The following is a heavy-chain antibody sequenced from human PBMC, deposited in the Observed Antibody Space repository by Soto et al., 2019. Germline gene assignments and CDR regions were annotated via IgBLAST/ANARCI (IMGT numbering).Heavy chain of an antibody. Sequence: QLQLQESGPGLVKPSETLSLTCTVSGGSISSSSYYWGWIRQPPGKGLEWIGSIYYSGSTYYNPSLKSRVTISVDTSKNQFSLKLSSVTAADKAVYYCARHRSPPIRSSTSIADYYYYYLDVWGNGTTVTVSS. CDR1: GGSISSSSYY. J-gene: IGHJ6*03. CDR2: IYYSGST. V-gene: IGHV4-39*01. D-gene: IGHD6-6*01. CDR3: ARHRSPPIRSSTSIADYYYYYLDV.